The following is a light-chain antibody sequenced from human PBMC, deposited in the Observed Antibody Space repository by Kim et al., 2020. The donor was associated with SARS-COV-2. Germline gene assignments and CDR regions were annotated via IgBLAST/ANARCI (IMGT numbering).Light chain of an antibody. V-gene: IGLV7-43*01. CDR3: LLYYGGARL. CDR1: TGPVTSGYY. CDR2: STI. Sequence: PGGTVTLTCASSTGPVTSGYYPTWFQQKPGQAPKTLIYSTIHKHSWTPARFSGSLLGGKAALTLSGVQPEDEAEYYCLLYYGGARLFGGGTKLTVL. J-gene: IGLJ3*02.